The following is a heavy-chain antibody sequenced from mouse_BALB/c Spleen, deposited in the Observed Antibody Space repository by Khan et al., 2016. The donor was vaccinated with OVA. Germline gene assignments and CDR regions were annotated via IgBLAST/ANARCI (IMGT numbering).Heavy chain of an antibody. D-gene: IGHD1-1*01. V-gene: IGHV1-15*01. CDR1: GYTFTDYE. CDR3: TSRDYGSRYGFAY. Sequence: VQLQQSGAELVRPGASVTLSCKASGYTFTDYETHWVKQTPVHGLEWIGAIDPEAGVTAYNQMFKGKATLTADKSSTTAYMELRSLTSEGSAVYYCTSRDYGSRYGFAYWGQGTLVTVSA. J-gene: IGHJ3*01. CDR2: IDPEAGVT.